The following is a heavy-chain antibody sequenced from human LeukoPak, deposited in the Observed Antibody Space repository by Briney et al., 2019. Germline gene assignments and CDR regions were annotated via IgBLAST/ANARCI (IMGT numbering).Heavy chain of an antibody. J-gene: IGHJ6*02. V-gene: IGHV1-8*01. CDR1: GYTFTSYD. Sequence: GASVKVSCKASGYTFTSYDINWVRQATGQGLEWMGWMNPNSGNTGYAQKFQGRVTMTRNTSISTAYTELSSLRSEDTAVYYCAKRRDTAMVRDYYYYYGMDVWGQGTTVTVSS. CDR2: MNPNSGNT. D-gene: IGHD5-18*01. CDR3: AKRRDTAMVRDYYYYYGMDV.